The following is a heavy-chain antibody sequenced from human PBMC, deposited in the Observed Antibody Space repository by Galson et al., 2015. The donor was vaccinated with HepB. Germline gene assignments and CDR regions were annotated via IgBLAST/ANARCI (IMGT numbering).Heavy chain of an antibody. D-gene: IGHD6-19*01. Sequence: SLRLSCAASGFTFSSYSMNWVRQAPGKGLEWVSYISSSSSTIYYADSVKGRFTISRDNAENSLYLQMNSLRAEDTAVYYCARSKPAVAGPFDYWGQGTLVTVSS. V-gene: IGHV3-48*01. CDR2: ISSSSSTI. J-gene: IGHJ4*02. CDR1: GFTFSSYS. CDR3: ARSKPAVAGPFDY.